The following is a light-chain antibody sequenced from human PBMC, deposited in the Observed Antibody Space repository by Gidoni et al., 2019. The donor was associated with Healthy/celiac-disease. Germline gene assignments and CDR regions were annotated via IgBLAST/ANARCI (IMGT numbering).Light chain of an antibody. CDR3: QSYDSSLSGYV. Sequence: QSVLTQPPSVSGAPGQRVTIPCTGSSSNNGAGYDVHWYQQLPGTAPKLPIYGNSNRPSGVPDRFSGSKSGTSASLAITGLQAEDEADYYCQSYDSSLSGYVFGGGTKLTVL. CDR2: GNS. CDR1: SSNNGAGYD. V-gene: IGLV1-40*01. J-gene: IGLJ3*02.